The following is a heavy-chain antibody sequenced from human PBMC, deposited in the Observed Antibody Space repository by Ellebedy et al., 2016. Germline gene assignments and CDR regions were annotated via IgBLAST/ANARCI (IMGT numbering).Heavy chain of an antibody. Sequence: GESLKISXAASGFPFATYGMHWVRQAPGKGLEWVALISNDGNIIHYHDSVKGRFTISRDNSKNTVNLHMSSLRAEDTAVYFCAKEQGYSGYPQDDWGQGTLVTVSS. D-gene: IGHD5-12*01. CDR2: ISNDGNII. J-gene: IGHJ4*02. CDR3: AKEQGYSGYPQDD. V-gene: IGHV3-30*18. CDR1: GFPFATYG.